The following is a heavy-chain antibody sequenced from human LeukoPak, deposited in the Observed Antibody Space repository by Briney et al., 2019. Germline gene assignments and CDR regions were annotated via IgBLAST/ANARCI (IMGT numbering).Heavy chain of an antibody. J-gene: IGHJ4*02. V-gene: IGHV1-2*02. CDR3: ARDSSGWLYYFDY. Sequence: ASVKVSCKASGYPFTTYDINWVRQAPGQGLEWVAWINPNSGGTNYAQKFQGRVTMTRDTSISTAYMELSRLRSDDTAVYYCARDSSGWLYYFDYWGQGTLVTVSS. D-gene: IGHD6-19*01. CDR2: INPNSGGT. CDR1: GYPFTTYD.